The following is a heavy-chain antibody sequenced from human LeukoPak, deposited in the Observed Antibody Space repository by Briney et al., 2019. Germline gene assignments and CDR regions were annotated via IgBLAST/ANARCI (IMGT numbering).Heavy chain of an antibody. CDR1: GFTFSNYW. J-gene: IGHJ4*02. Sequence: PGGSLRLSCAASGFTFSNYWMHWVRQAPGKGLVWVSRINSDGSSTTYADSVKGRFTISRDSAKNTLYLQVNSLRAEDTAVYYCARDRGYTQDYWGQGTLVTVSS. CDR3: ARDRGYTQDY. V-gene: IGHV3-74*01. D-gene: IGHD5-12*01. CDR2: INSDGSST.